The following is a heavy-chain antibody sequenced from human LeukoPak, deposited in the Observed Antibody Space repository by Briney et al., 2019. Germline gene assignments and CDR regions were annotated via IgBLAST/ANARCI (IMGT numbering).Heavy chain of an antibody. V-gene: IGHV4-34*01. Sequence: PSETLSLTCAVYGGSFSGYYWSWIRQPPGKGLEWIGEINHSGSTNYNPSLKSRVTISVDTSKNQFSLKLSSVTAADTAGYYCARQKGSFYGDSAGWFDPWGQGTLVTVSS. J-gene: IGHJ5*02. CDR2: INHSGST. CDR1: GGSFSGYY. D-gene: IGHD4-17*01. CDR3: ARQKGSFYGDSAGWFDP.